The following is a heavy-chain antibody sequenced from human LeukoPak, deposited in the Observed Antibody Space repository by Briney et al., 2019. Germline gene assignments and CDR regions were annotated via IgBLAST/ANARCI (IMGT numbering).Heavy chain of an antibody. Sequence: SGGSLRLSCAASGFTFSSYSMNWFRQAPRKGLEWVSSISSSSSYIYYADSVKGRFTISIDNAKNSLYLQMNSLRAEDTAVYYCARVLTGDSSGYYYPSDYWGQGTLVTVSS. CDR2: ISSSSSYI. CDR1: GFTFSSYS. CDR3: ARVLTGDSSGYYYPSDY. J-gene: IGHJ4*02. D-gene: IGHD3-22*01. V-gene: IGHV3-21*01.